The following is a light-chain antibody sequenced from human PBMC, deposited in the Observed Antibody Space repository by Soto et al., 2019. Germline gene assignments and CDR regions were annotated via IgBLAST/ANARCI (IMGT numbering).Light chain of an antibody. V-gene: IGLV2-14*03. CDR2: DVT. CDR3: CSYTSSGTSV. J-gene: IGLJ2*01. Sequence: QSVLTQPASVSGSPGQSITISCTGTSSDIGGYNYVSWYQHHPGKAPKFLIYDVTYRPSGVSNRFSGSKSGNTASLTISGLQTEDEGDYYCCSYTSSGTSVFGGGTKVTVL. CDR1: SSDIGGYNY.